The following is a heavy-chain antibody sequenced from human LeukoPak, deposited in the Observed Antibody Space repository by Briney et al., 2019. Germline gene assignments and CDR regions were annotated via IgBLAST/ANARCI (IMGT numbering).Heavy chain of an antibody. CDR1: GFTYSNFG. V-gene: IGHV3-23*01. J-gene: IGHJ4*02. Sequence: QSGGSLRLSCASSGFTYSNFGMSWVRQAPGKGLEWVSSISAGGSGTYFADSVKGRFRISRDNSKSTLFLQMNSLRVEDTAIYYCATLSSGGSGSYHHYWGQGTLVTVSS. CDR3: ATLSSGGSGSYHHY. CDR2: ISAGGSGT. D-gene: IGHD3-10*01.